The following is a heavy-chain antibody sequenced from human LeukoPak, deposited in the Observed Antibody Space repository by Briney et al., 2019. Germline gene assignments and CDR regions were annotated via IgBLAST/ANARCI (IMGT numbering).Heavy chain of an antibody. CDR2: IYYSGST. D-gene: IGHD3-22*01. CDR1: GGSISSYY. Sequence: WETLSLTCTVSGGSISSYYWSWIRQPPGKGLEWIGYIYYSGSTNYNPSLKSRVTISVDTSKNQFSLKLSSVTAADTAVYYCARDRNYDSSGYQNWFDPWGQGTLVTVSS. V-gene: IGHV4-59*01. J-gene: IGHJ5*02. CDR3: ARDRNYDSSGYQNWFDP.